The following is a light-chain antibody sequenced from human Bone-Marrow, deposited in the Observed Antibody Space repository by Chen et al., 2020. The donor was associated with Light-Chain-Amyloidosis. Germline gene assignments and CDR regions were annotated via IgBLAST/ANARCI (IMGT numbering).Light chain of an antibody. CDR2: TNN. J-gene: IGLJ3*02. CDR1: SSNIGSNT. Sequence: QSVLTQPPSASGTPGQRVTISCSGSSSNIGSNTVNWYQQLPGTAPKLLIYTNNQRPSGVPDRFSGSKSGNSDSLAISGLQSEDAADLDCAAWEDSLNAWVVGGGTKLTVL. V-gene: IGLV1-44*01. CDR3: AAWEDSLNAWV.